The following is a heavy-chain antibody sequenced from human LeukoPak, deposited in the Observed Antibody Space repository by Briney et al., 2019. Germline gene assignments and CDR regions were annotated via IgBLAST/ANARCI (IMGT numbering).Heavy chain of an antibody. Sequence: GGSLRLSCAASRFTLSSYWMHWVRQAPGKGLVWVSRINTDGSSTNYADSVKGRFTISRDNAMNTLYLQMNNLRAEDTAVYYCASRTGVYWGQGPLVSVSS. CDR2: INTDGSST. D-gene: IGHD1-14*01. CDR3: ASRTGVY. V-gene: IGHV3-74*01. J-gene: IGHJ4*02. CDR1: RFTLSSYW.